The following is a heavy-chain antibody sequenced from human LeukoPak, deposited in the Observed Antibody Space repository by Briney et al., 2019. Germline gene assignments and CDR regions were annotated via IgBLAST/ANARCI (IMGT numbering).Heavy chain of an antibody. CDR3: AKDRPRGGNRLVSERVPPQGGDY. CDR2: ISWNSGSI. V-gene: IGHV3-9*01. Sequence: QPGGSLRLSCAASGFTFDDYAMHWVRQAPGKGLEWVSGISWNSGSIGYADSVKGRFTISRDNAKNSLYLQMNSLRAEDTAVNYCAKDRPRGGNRLVSERVPPQGGDYWGQGTLVTVSS. J-gene: IGHJ4*02. D-gene: IGHD4-23*01. CDR1: GFTFDDYA.